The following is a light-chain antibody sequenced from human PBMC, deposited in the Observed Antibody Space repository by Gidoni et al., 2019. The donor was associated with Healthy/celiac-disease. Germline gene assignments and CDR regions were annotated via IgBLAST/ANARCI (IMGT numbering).Light chain of an antibody. Sequence: QSPSSLSASVGDRVTITCRASQSISSYLNWYQQKPGKAPKLLIYAASSLQSGVPSRFSGSGSGTDFTLTISSLQPEDFATYYCQQSYSTPQTFGQXTKVEIK. J-gene: IGKJ1*01. CDR1: QSISSY. CDR3: QQSYSTPQT. V-gene: IGKV1-39*01. CDR2: AAS.